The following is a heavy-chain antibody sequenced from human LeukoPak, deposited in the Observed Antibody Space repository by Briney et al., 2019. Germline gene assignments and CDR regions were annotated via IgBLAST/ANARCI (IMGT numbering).Heavy chain of an antibody. CDR1: GGSISSSSYY. CDR3: ARGGSGGWFDP. J-gene: IGHJ5*02. CDR2: IYYSGST. D-gene: IGHD1-26*01. V-gene: IGHV4-61*05. Sequence: SETLSLTCTVSGGSISSSSYYWGWIRQPPGKGLEWIGYIYYSGSTNYNPSLKSRVTISVDTSKNQFSLKLSSVTAADTAVYYCARGGSGGWFDPWGQGTLVTVSS.